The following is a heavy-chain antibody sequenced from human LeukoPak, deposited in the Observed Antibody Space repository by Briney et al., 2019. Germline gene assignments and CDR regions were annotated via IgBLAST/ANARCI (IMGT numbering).Heavy chain of an antibody. CDR3: ASSSGWYHRDAFDI. Sequence: GASVKVSCKASGYTFTGYYIHWVRHAPGQGLEWMGRINPNSGGTNYAQKFQGRVTMTRDTSISTAYMELSRLRSDDTAVYYCASSSGWYHRDAFDIWGQGTMVTVSS. CDR1: GYTFTGYY. J-gene: IGHJ3*02. D-gene: IGHD6-19*01. CDR2: INPNSGGT. V-gene: IGHV1-2*06.